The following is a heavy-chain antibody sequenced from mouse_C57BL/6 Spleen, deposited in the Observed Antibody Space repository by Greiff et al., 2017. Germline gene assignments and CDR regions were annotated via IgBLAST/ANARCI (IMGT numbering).Heavy chain of an antibody. J-gene: IGHJ1*03. CDR3: ARKAHYYGSSYGYFDV. D-gene: IGHD1-1*01. Sequence: VQLQQPGAELVKPGASVKMSCKASGYTFTSYWMHWVKQRPGQGLEWIGEIDPSDSYTNYNQKFKGKSTLTVDKSSSTAYMQLSSLTSEDSAVYYCARKAHYYGSSYGYFDVWGTGTTVTVSS. CDR2: IDPSDSYT. V-gene: IGHV1-69*01. CDR1: GYTFTSYW.